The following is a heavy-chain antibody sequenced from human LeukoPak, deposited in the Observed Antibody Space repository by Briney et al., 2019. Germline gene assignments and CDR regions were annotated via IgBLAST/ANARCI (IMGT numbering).Heavy chain of an antibody. D-gene: IGHD2-15*01. V-gene: IGHV4-59*01. J-gene: IGHJ6*02. Sequence: PSETLSLTCTVSGGSISSYYWSWIRQPPGKGLEWIGYIYYSGSTNYNPSLKSRVTISVDTSKNQFSLKLSSVTAADTAVYYCARDSVYCSGGSCYSSYYGMDVWGQGTTVTVS. CDR1: GGSISSYY. CDR3: ARDSVYCSGGSCYSSYYGMDV. CDR2: IYYSGST.